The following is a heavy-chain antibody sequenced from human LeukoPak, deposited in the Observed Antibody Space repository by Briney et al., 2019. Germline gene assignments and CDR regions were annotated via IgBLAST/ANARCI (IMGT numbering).Heavy chain of an antibody. CDR2: IYYSGST. V-gene: IGHV4-59*01. J-gene: IGHJ4*02. Sequence: SETLSLTCTVSGGSISSYYWSWIRQPPGKGLEWIGYIYYSGSTNYNPSLKSRVTISVDTSKNQFSLKLSSVTAADTAVYYCARSKDILTGYCFDYWSQGTLVTVSS. CDR1: GGSISSYY. CDR3: ARSKDILTGYCFDY. D-gene: IGHD3-9*01.